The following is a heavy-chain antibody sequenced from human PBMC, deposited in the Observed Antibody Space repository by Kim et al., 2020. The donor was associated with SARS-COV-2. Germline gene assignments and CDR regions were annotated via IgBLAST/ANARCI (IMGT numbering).Heavy chain of an antibody. J-gene: IGHJ5*02. CDR3: GRGGVYYGWGSLAS. V-gene: IGHV3-33*01. D-gene: IGHD3-10*01. CDR1: GFTFSSYG. CDR2: IWYDGSNK. Sequence: GGSLRLSWAAAGFTFSSYGMDGVRQAPGKGLDWLAGIWYDGSNKYSADPVKGRFTISRDNPKNTLSLQRNSLSAGATAGYYCGRGGVYYGWGSLASWGQG.